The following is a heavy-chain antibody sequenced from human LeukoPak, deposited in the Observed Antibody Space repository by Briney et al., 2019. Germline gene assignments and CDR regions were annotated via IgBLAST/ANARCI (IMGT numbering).Heavy chain of an antibody. CDR1: GGSISSGGYY. CDR2: IYHSGST. CDR3: ARCTIAAAGTDWFDP. D-gene: IGHD6-13*01. V-gene: IGHV4-30-2*01. J-gene: IGHJ5*02. Sequence: PSETLSLTCTVSGGSISSGGYYWSWIRQPPGKGLEWIGYIYHSGSTYYNPSLKSRVTISVDRSKNQFSLKLSSVTAADTAVYYCARCTIAAAGTDWFDPWGQGTLVTVSS.